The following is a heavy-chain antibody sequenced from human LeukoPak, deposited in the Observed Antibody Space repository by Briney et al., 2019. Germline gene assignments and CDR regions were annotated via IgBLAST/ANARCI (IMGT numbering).Heavy chain of an antibody. V-gene: IGHV3-48*04. Sequence: PGGSLRLSCAASGFTFSVSAMNWVRQAPGKGLEWVSYISSSGSPKYYAESVKGRFTISRDNARSTLYLQMNSLRAEDTAVYYCAKMGGSFPTRLWGQGALVTVSS. J-gene: IGHJ4*02. CDR1: GFTFSVSA. D-gene: IGHD5-12*01. CDR3: AKMGGSFPTRL. CDR2: ISSSGSPK.